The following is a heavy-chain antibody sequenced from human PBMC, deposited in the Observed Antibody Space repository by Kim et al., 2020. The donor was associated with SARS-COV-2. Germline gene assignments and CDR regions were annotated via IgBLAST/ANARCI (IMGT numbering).Heavy chain of an antibody. CDR3: AKDLLGTASGTGGDGFDV. V-gene: IGHV3-23*03. D-gene: IGHD6-13*01. J-gene: IGHJ3*01. Sequence: VKGRFIISRDNSKDTVYLQMNSLRAEDTAVYFCAKDLLGTASGTGGDGFDVWGQGTMVTVSS.